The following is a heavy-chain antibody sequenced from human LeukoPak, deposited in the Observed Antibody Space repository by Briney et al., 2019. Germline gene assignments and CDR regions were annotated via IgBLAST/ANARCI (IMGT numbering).Heavy chain of an antibody. D-gene: IGHD6-19*01. CDR1: GFTFIDYD. J-gene: IGHJ4*02. Sequence: AGGSLRLSCAASGFTFIDYDMHWVRQVIGKGLEWVSAIGIRGDTHYSGSVKGRFTISRENAESSLYLQMNSLRAEDTAVYYCARGGIQVSGIDEFDYWGQGTLVTVPS. CDR3: ARGGIQVSGIDEFDY. CDR2: IGIRGDT. V-gene: IGHV3-13*01.